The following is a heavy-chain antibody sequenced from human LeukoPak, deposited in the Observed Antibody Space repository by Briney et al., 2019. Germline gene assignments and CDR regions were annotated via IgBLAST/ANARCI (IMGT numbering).Heavy chain of an antibody. CDR3: AKDQYYYDSSGYYEYNWFDP. CDR1: GFTFSSYA. D-gene: IGHD3-22*01. Sequence: PGGSLRLSCAAPGFTFSSYAMSWVRQAPGKGLEWVSAISGSGGSTYYADSVKGRFTISRDNSKNTLYLQMNSLRAEDTAVYYCAKDQYYYDSSGYYEYNWFDPWGQGTLVTVSS. V-gene: IGHV3-23*01. CDR2: ISGSGGST. J-gene: IGHJ5*02.